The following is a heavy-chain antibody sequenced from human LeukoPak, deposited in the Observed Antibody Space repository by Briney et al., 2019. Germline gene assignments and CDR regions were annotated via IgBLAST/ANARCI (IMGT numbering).Heavy chain of an antibody. CDR2: FDPEDGGT. D-gene: IGHD6-13*01. V-gene: IGHV1-24*01. Sequence: ASVTVSCKVSGYTLTELSMHWVRQAPGKGLEWMGGFDPEDGGTIYAQKFQGRVTMTEDTSTDTAYMELSSLRSEDTAVYYCATDSIAAAGTWGYYYYGMDVWGKGTTVTVSS. J-gene: IGHJ6*04. CDR1: GYTLTELS. CDR3: ATDSIAAAGTWGYYYYGMDV.